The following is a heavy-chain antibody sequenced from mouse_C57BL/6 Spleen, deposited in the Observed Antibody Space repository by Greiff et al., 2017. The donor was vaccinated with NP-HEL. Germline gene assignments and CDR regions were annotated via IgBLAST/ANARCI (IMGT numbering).Heavy chain of an antibody. D-gene: IGHD1-1*01. CDR3: TDINPFAY. Sequence: EVKLEESGGGLVQPGGSMKLSCVASGFTFSNYWMNWVRQSPEKGLEWVAQIRLKSDNYATHYAESVKGRFTISRDDSKSSVYLQMNNLRAEDTGIYYCTDINPFAYWGQGTLVTVSA. J-gene: IGHJ3*01. V-gene: IGHV6-3*01. CDR2: IRLKSDNYAT. CDR1: GFTFSNYW.